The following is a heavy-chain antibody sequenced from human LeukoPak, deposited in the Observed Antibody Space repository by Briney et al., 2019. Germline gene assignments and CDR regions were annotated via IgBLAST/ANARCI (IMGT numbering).Heavy chain of an antibody. CDR1: GGSLGGYS. CDR3: ARVGGYCSSTSCFGP. Sequence: PSETLSLTCAVYGGSLGGYSWSWIRQPPGKGLEWIGEINHSGSTNYNPSLKSRVTISVDTSKNQFSLKLSSVTAADTAVYYCARVGGYCSSTSCFGPWGQGTLVTVSS. D-gene: IGHD2-2*01. J-gene: IGHJ5*02. CDR2: INHSGST. V-gene: IGHV4-34*01.